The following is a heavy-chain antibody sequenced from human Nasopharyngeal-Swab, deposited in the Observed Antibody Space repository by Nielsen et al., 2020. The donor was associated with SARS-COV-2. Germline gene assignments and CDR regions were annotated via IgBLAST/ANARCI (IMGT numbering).Heavy chain of an antibody. Sequence: WVRQAPGQRLEWMGWINTNTGNPTCAQGFTGRFVFSLDTSVSTAYLQISSLKAEDTAVYYCARVNVVYYYYGMDVWGQGTTVTVSS. D-gene: IGHD2-15*01. V-gene: IGHV7-4-1*02. CDR3: ARVNVVYYYYGMDV. J-gene: IGHJ6*02. CDR2: INTNTGNP.